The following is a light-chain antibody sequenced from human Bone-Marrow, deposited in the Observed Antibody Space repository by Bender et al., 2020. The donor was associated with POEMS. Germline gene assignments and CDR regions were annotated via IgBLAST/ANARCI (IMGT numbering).Light chain of an antibody. J-gene: IGLJ1*01. CDR2: EAS. Sequence: QSALTQPPSASGSPGQSVTISCTGTSSDVDSYNYVSWYQQYPGKAPKLMIYEASKRPSGVPDRFSGSKSGNTASLTVSGLQAEDEADYYCSSYAGSNNYVFGTGTKVTVL. CDR1: SSDVDSYNY. CDR3: SSYAGSNNYV. V-gene: IGLV2-8*01.